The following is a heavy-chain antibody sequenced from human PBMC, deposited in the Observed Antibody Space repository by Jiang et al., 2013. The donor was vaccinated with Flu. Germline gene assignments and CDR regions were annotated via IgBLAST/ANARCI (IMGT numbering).Heavy chain of an antibody. V-gene: IGHV4-59*01. CDR1: GGSIGDYY. D-gene: IGHD6-13*01. CDR3: ARGSLPAAGAGGRFDP. Sequence: GLVKPSETLALTCTVSGGSIGDYYWSWIRQPPGKGLDWIGYIDYTGTTNYNPSLKSRVTISVDMSKNHFSLSLSSMTAADTAVYYCARGSLPAAGAGGRFDPWGQGTQVTVSS. J-gene: IGHJ5*02. CDR2: IDYTGTT.